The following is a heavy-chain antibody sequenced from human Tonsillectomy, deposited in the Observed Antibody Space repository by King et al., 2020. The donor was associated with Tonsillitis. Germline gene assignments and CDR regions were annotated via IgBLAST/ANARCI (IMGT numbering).Heavy chain of an antibody. CDR2: IYYSGST. Sequence: QLQESGPGLVKPSETLSLTCTVSGDSISTYYWSWIRQPPGKGLEWIGYIYYSGSTNYNPSLKSRVTMSVDTSKNQFSLNLTSVTAADTAIYYCARRPYFDTTDDYWGQGTLVTVSS. D-gene: IGHD3-22*01. V-gene: IGHV4-59*08. CDR1: GDSISTYY. J-gene: IGHJ4*02. CDR3: ARRPYFDTTDDY.